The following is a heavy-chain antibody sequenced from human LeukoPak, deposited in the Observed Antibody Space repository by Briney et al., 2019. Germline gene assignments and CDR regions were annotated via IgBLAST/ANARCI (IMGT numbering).Heavy chain of an antibody. Sequence: SETLSLTCTVSGGSISSGSYYWSWIRQPAGKGLEWIGRVYTSGSTNFNPSLKSRVTISVDTSKNQFSLKLSSVTAADTAVYYCARVSTWDVVPAALRVGYAFDIWGQGTMVTVSS. CDR1: GGSISSGSYY. D-gene: IGHD2-2*01. J-gene: IGHJ3*02. CDR3: ARVSTWDVVPAALRVGYAFDI. V-gene: IGHV4-61*02. CDR2: VYTSGST.